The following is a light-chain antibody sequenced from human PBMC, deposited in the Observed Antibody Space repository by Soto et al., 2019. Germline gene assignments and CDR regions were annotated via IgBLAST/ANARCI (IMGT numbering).Light chain of an antibody. CDR3: LVWDSRGDRGV. CDR1: NIGRKS. J-gene: IGLJ3*02. CDR2: DDR. V-gene: IGLV3-21*02. Sequence: SYVLTQPPSLSVAPGQTATITCGEDNIGRKSVHWYQQKPGQVPVLVVYDDRDRPSGIPERFSGSNSGNTATLTISRVEAGDEADYYCLVWDSRGDRGVFGGGTKVTVL.